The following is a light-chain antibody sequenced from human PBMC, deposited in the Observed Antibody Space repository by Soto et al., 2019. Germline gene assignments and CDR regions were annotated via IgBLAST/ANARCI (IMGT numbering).Light chain of an antibody. J-gene: IGLJ3*02. Sequence: QSVLTQSSSASASLGSSVKVTCTLSSGHSSYIIAWHQKQPGKAPRYLMKVEGGGGYNRGRGVPDRFSGSSSGADRYLSISTLQSEDEADYDCETWDSNTRVFGGGTKLTVL. CDR1: SGHSSYI. CDR3: ETWDSNTRV. CDR2: VEGGGGY. V-gene: IGLV4-60*03.